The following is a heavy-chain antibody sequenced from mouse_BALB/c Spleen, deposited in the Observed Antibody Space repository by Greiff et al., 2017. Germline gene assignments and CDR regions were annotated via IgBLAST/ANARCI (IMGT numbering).Heavy chain of an antibody. V-gene: IGHV5-4*02. J-gene: IGHJ1*01. D-gene: IGHD4-1*01. CDR3: ARGLGRRGYFDV. Sequence: EVQVVESGGGLVKPGGSLKLSCAASGFTFSDYYMYWVRQTPEKRLEWVATISDGGSYTYYPDSVKGRFTISRDNAKNNLYLQMSSLKSEDTAMYYCARGLGRRGYFDVWGAGTTVTVSS. CDR2: ISDGGSYT. CDR1: GFTFSDYY.